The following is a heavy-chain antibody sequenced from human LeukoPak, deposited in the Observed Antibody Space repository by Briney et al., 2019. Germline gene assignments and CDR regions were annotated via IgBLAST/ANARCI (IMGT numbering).Heavy chain of an antibody. D-gene: IGHD6-19*01. J-gene: IGHJ4*02. CDR1: GFTVSSNY. CDR2: IYSGGST. CDR3: VRGSSGRNVGTYDY. Sequence: GGSLRLSCAASGFTVSSNYMSWVRQAPGKGLEWVSVIYSGGSTYYADSVKGRFTISRDNSDNSLYLQMNSLRGEDTAVYYCVRGSSGRNVGTYDYWGQGTLVTVSS. V-gene: IGHV3-66*01.